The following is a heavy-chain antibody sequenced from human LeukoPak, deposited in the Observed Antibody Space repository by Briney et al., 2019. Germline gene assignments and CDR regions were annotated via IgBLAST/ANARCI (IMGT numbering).Heavy chain of an antibody. V-gene: IGHV3-23*01. Sequence: GGSLRLSCAASGFTFSSHAMTWVRQAPGKGLEWVSVISGSGDTTDYADSVKGRFTFSRYNSSNKVYLQMNSLRAEDTAVYYCTSFPRADTRDIVFDFWGQGALVTVSS. CDR1: GFTFSSHA. CDR3: TSFPRADTRDIVFDF. D-gene: IGHD2-15*01. J-gene: IGHJ4*02. CDR2: ISGSGDTT.